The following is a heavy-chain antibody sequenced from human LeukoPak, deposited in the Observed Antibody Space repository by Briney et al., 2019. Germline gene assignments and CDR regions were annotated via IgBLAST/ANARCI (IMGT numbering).Heavy chain of an antibody. Sequence: GGSLRLSCAASGFTFSSYGMSWVRQAPGKGLEWVANIKQDGSEKYYVDSVKGRFTISRDNAKNSLYLQMNSLRAEDTAVYYCARDAYDSSAPVGAFDIWGQGTMVTVSS. J-gene: IGHJ3*02. V-gene: IGHV3-7*01. D-gene: IGHD3-22*01. CDR3: ARDAYDSSAPVGAFDI. CDR1: GFTFSSYG. CDR2: IKQDGSEK.